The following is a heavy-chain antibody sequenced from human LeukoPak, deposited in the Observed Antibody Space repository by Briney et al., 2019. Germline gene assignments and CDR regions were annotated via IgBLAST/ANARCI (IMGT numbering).Heavy chain of an antibody. V-gene: IGHV3-23*01. J-gene: IGHJ5*02. CDR1: GFTFSSYA. Sequence: TGGSLRLSCAASGFTFSSYAMSWVRQAPGKGLEWVSAISGSGGSTYYADSVKGRFTISRDNSKNTLYLQMSSLRAEDTAVYYCAKDWDSGYVLNWFDPWGQGTLVTVSS. CDR3: AKDWDSGYVLNWFDP. D-gene: IGHD5-12*01. CDR2: ISGSGGST.